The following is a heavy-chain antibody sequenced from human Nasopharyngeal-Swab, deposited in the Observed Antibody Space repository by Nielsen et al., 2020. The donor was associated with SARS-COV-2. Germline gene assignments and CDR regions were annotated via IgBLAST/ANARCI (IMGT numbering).Heavy chain of an antibody. Sequence: GGSLRLSCVASGFTFNNYAMTWVRQAPGKGLEWVSTIGGTGGSTHYADSVKGRFTITRDEPHNTVNLYISSLRDDDTAVYFCAKLGAEYSFTNNWYPSDNWIDSWGQGTLVIVSS. V-gene: IGHV3-23*01. CDR3: AKLGAEYSFTNNWYPSDNWIDS. CDR2: IGGTGGST. J-gene: IGHJ5*01. CDR1: GFTFNNYA. D-gene: IGHD1-1*01.